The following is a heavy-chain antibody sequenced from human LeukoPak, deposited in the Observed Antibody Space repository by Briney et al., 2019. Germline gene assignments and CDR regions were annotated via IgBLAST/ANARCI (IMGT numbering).Heavy chain of an antibody. D-gene: IGHD3-22*01. Sequence: SETLSLTCTVSCGSISSYFWSWMRQPAGKALEWIGRIYSSGSTDYNPSLKSRVTMSEDTSKNQFSLKLGAVTAADTAAYYCARVKGYDSSGFDYWGQGTLVTVSS. J-gene: IGHJ4*02. CDR2: IYSSGST. CDR3: ARVKGYDSSGFDY. V-gene: IGHV4-4*07. CDR1: CGSISSYF.